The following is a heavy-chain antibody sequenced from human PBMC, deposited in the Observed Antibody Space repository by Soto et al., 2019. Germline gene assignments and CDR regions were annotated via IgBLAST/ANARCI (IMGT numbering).Heavy chain of an antibody. Sequence: PGGSLRLSCAASGFTFAHYAMMWVRQAPGKGLEWVSAISGGGGTTNYADSVKGRFTISRDNSKNTLYLQMTSLRAEDTAVYYCAKGDRSSGWLWGQGTLVTVSS. V-gene: IGHV3-23*01. CDR1: GFTFAHYA. CDR2: ISGGGGTT. CDR3: AKGDRSSGWL. D-gene: IGHD6-19*01. J-gene: IGHJ4*02.